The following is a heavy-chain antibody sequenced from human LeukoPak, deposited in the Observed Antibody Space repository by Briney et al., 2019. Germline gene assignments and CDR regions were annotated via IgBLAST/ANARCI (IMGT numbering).Heavy chain of an antibody. Sequence: SETLSLTCTVSSGAISSYYWSWIRQPPGKGLEWIGYIYYSGGTKYNPSLMSRATISVDRAQSQFSLSLTSVTAADTAVYYCARDGLYDSNGYYMDSWGQRTLVIVSS. CDR3: ARDGLYDSNGYYMDS. J-gene: IGHJ4*02. CDR2: IYYSGGT. V-gene: IGHV4-59*01. D-gene: IGHD3-22*01. CDR1: SGAISSYY.